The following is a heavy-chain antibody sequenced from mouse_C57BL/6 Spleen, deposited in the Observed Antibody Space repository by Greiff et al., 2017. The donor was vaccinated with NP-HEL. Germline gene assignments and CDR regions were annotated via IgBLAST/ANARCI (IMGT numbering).Heavy chain of an antibody. J-gene: IGHJ2*01. CDR1: GFSLNTYA. V-gene: IGHV10-1*01. CDR3: VRGGLRRDFDY. CDR2: IRSKSNNYAT. Sequence: EVQLVESGGGLVQPKGSLKLSCAASGFSLNTYAMNWVRQAPGKGLEWVARIRSKSNNYATYYADSVKDRFTISRDDSESMLYLQMNNLKTEDTAMYYCVRGGLRRDFDYWGQGTTLTVSS. D-gene: IGHD2-4*01.